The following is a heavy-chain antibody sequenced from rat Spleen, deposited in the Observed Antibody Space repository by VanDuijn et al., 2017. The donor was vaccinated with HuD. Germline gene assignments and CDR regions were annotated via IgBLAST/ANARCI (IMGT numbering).Heavy chain of an antibody. D-gene: IGHD1-10*01. J-gene: IGHJ2*01. CDR3: TTSITTRLDY. CDR2: ISYDGSST. V-gene: IGHV5-20*01. Sequence: EVQLVESGGGLVQPGRSMKLSCAASGFSFSNYDMAWVRQAPTKGLEWVATISYDGSSTYYGDSVKGRFTISRDNTKNSLYLQMNSLRSEDTATYYWTTSITTRLDYWGQGVMVTVSS. CDR1: GFSFSNYD.